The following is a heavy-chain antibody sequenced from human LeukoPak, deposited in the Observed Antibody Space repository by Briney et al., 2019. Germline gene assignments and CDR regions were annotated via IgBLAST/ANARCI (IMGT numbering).Heavy chain of an antibody. Sequence: PSETLSLTCTVSGGSISSSSYYWGWIRQPPGKGLEWIGSIYYSGSTYYNPSLKSRVTISVDTSKNQFSLKLSSVTAADTAVYYCASAFSNSGYNIDYWGQGTLVTVSS. CDR3: ASAFSNSGYNIDY. V-gene: IGHV4-39*07. D-gene: IGHD5-12*01. CDR1: GGSISSSSYY. CDR2: IYYSGST. J-gene: IGHJ4*02.